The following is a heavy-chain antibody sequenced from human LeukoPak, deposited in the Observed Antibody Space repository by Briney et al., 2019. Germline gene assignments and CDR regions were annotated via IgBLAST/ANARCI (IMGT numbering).Heavy chain of an antibody. CDR3: ASEVEALLDH. CDR1: GFSVSKSV. CDR2: TSYEGNGT. D-gene: IGHD2-15*01. V-gene: IGHV3-30*03. J-gene: IGHJ4*02. Sequence: RSGGSLRLSCAASGFSVSKSVMYWLRQAPGMGLEWVAATSYEGNGTFYAGSVKGRFTMSRDNPNNMVYLQMNSLRHEDTALYYCASEVEALLDHWGQGTLVTVSS.